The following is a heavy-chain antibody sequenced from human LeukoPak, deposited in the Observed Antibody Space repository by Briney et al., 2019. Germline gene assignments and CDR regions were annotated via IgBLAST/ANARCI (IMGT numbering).Heavy chain of an antibody. D-gene: IGHD1-26*01. CDR1: GFTFSSYE. Sequence: GESLRLSCAASGFTFSSYEMNWVRQAPGKGLEWVSYISSSGSTIYYADSVKGRFTISRDNAKNSLYLQMNSLRAEDTAVYYCAHLELLFGAFDIWGQGTMVTVSS. V-gene: IGHV3-48*03. J-gene: IGHJ3*02. CDR2: ISSSGSTI. CDR3: AHLELLFGAFDI.